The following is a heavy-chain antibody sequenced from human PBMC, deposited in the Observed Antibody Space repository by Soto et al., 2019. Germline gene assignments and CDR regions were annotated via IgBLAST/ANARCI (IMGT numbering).Heavy chain of an antibody. Sequence: SMSLPSSAAGFPFGSYALHWVRPATGKGLEWVSLISYDGSNDYYADSVKGRFSISRDNSKNTLYLQMNSLRAEDTAVYDCARSVVNASPHYSQHWGQRTRVTVSA. D-gene: IGHD2-21*01. CDR2: ISYDGSND. J-gene: IGHJ1*01. CDR3: ARSVVNASPHYSQH. CDR1: GFPFGSYA. V-gene: IGHV3-30-3*01.